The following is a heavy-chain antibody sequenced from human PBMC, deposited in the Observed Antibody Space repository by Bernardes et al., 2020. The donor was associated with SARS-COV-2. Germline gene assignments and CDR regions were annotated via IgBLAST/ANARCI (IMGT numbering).Heavy chain of an antibody. Sequence: SEPLSLTCTVSGGSISSGGYYWSWIRQHPGKGLEWIGYIYYSGSTYYNPSLKSRVTISVDTSKNQFSLKLSSVTAADTAVYYCARVTYDSSGYYSSIDYWGQGTLVTVSS. CDR3: ARVTYDSSGYYSSIDY. J-gene: IGHJ4*02. CDR2: IYYSGST. CDR1: GGSISSGGYY. D-gene: IGHD3-22*01. V-gene: IGHV4-31*03.